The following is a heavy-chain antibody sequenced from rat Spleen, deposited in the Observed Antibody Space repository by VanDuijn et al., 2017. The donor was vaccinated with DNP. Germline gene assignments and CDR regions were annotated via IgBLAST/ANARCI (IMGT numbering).Heavy chain of an antibody. D-gene: IGHD1-10*01. V-gene: IGHV5S13*01. J-gene: IGHJ1*01. CDR1: GFTFSNYA. CDR3: ARGNNNYPYWSFDF. Sequence: EVHLVESGGGLVQTGRSLKLSCTDSGFTFSNYAMAWVRQAPAKGLEWVASISNSGGSTSYRDSVKGRFTISRDNAKNTLYQQMNSLRSEDTATYYCARGNNNYPYWSFDFWGPGTMVTVSS. CDR2: ISNSGGST.